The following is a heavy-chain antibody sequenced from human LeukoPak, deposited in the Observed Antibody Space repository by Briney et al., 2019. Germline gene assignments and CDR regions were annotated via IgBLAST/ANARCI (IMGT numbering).Heavy chain of an antibody. CDR2: MNPNSGNT. J-gene: IGHJ5*02. CDR3: ARKRGILTGPNWFDP. CDR1: GYTFTSYD. D-gene: IGHD3-9*01. Sequence: ASVKVSCKASGYTFTSYDINWVRQATGQGLEWMGWMNPNSGNTGYAQKFQGRVTMTRNTSISTAYMELSSLRSEDTAVYYCARKRGILTGPNWFDPWGQGTLVTVSS. V-gene: IGHV1-8*01.